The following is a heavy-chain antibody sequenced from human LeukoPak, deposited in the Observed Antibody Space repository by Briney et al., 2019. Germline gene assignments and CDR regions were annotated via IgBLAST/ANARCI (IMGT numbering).Heavy chain of an antibody. J-gene: IGHJ3*02. CDR1: GFIFSSYA. V-gene: IGHV3-23*01. CDR3: AKDLEYGGILSDAFDI. Sequence: GGSLRLSCAASGFIFSSYAMTWVRQAPGRGLEWLSTISGSGTTTYYVDSVKGRFTVSRDNSKNTLYLQMNSLRAEDTAVYYCAKDLEYGGILSDAFDIWGQGAMVTVSS. CDR2: ISGSGTTT. D-gene: IGHD4-23*01.